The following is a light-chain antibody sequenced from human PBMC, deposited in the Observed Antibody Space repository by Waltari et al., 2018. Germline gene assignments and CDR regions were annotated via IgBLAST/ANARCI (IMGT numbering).Light chain of an antibody. J-gene: IGKJ1*01. CDR2: ATS. CDR3: QQYSSTPWT. CDR1: QGIGNS. V-gene: IGKV1-NL1*01. Sequence: DIQMTQSPSSLSASVGDRVTITCRASQGIGNSLAWYQQKPGKAPNLLLYATSRLQSGVPSMFSGSGSGKDYTLTISSLQPEDCATYYCQQYSSTPWTFGQGAKVEIK.